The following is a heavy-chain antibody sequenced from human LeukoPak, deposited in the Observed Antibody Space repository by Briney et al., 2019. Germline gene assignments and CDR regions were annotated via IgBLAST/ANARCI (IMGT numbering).Heavy chain of an antibody. Sequence: GRSLRLSCAASGFTFDDYAMHWVRQAPGKGLEWVSGISWNSGSIGYADSVKGRFTISRDNAKNSLYLQMNSLRAEDTAVYYCAAGAGWLIDWWGQGTLVTVSS. V-gene: IGHV3-9*01. CDR2: ISWNSGSI. J-gene: IGHJ4*02. CDR3: AAGAGWLIDW. D-gene: IGHD6-19*01. CDR1: GFTFDDYA.